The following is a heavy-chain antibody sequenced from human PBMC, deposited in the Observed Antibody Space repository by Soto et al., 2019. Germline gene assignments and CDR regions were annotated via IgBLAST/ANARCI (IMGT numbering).Heavy chain of an antibody. CDR1: GFTFSSYG. CDR2: IWYDGSNK. Sequence: GGSLRLSCAASGFTFSSYGMHWVRQAPGKGLEWAAVIWYDGSNKYYADSVKGRFTISRDNSKNTLYLQMNSLRAEDTAVYYCARDGRTGLYYFDYWGQGTLVTVSS. CDR3: ARDGRTGLYYFDY. D-gene: IGHD2-15*01. V-gene: IGHV3-33*01. J-gene: IGHJ4*02.